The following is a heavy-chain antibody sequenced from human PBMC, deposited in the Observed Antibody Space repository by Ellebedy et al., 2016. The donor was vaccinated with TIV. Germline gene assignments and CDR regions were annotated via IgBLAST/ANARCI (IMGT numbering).Heavy chain of an antibody. Sequence: GGSLRLXXSASGFTLSNYAIHWVRQAPGKGLEWVALIKYDGSSKYYADSVKGRFTVSKDRSKNSLDLQMNSLTTEDTALYYCARDGPDGPFLTQADYYGMDVWGQGTTVTVSS. V-gene: IGHV3-30*04. D-gene: IGHD3-9*01. CDR1: GFTLSNYA. CDR3: ARDGPDGPFLTQADYYGMDV. J-gene: IGHJ6*02. CDR2: IKYDGSSK.